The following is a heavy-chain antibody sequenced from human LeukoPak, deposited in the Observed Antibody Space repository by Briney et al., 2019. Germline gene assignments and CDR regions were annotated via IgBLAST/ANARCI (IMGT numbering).Heavy chain of an antibody. D-gene: IGHD3-10*01. J-gene: IGHJ4*02. CDR1: GYTFTSYA. CDR3: ARVWGPNYYGSGSYYTD. Sequence: GASVKVSCKASGYTFTSYAMHWVRQAPGQRLEWMGWINAGNGNTKYSQKFQGRVTITRDTSASTAYMELSSLRSEDTAVYYCARVWGPNYYGSGSYYTDWGQGTLVTVSS. CDR2: INAGNGNT. V-gene: IGHV1-3*01.